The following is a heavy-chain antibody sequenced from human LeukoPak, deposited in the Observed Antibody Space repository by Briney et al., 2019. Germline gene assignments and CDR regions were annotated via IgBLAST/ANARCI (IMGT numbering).Heavy chain of an antibody. CDR3: AGGRKYYGSGSYWVDYYYYYYMDV. J-gene: IGHJ6*03. V-gene: IGHV3-53*01. CDR1: GFTVSSNY. Sequence: GGSLRLSCAASGFTVSSNYMSWVRQAPGKGLEWVSVIYSGGSTYYADSVKGRFTISRDNSKNTLYLQMNSLRAEDTAVYYCAGGRKYYGSGSYWVDYYYYYYMDVWGKGTTVTVSS. D-gene: IGHD3-10*01. CDR2: IYSGGST.